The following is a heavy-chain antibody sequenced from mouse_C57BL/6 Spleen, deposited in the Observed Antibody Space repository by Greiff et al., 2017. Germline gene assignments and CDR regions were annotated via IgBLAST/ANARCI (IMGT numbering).Heavy chain of an antibody. CDR3: ARGGNSMDY. CDR2: IDPSDSYT. Sequence: QVQLQQPGAELVKPGASVKLSCKASGYTFTSYWMQWVKQRPGQGLEWIGEIDPSDSYTNYNQKFKGKATLTVDTSSSTAYMQHSSLTSEDAAVYDCARGGNSMDYWGQGTSVTVSS. J-gene: IGHJ4*01. V-gene: IGHV1-50*01. CDR1: GYTFTSYW.